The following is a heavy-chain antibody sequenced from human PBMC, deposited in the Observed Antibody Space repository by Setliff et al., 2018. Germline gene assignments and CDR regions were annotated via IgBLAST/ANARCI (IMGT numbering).Heavy chain of an antibody. J-gene: IGHJ6*03. V-gene: IGHV4-34*01. Sequence: SETLSLTCAVYGGSFSTYYCNWIRQPPGKGLEWIGEIDHSRSTNYNPSLKSRVTISVDKSKNQCSLRLSSVTAADTAVYYCARETTMTYYFYYMDVWGKGTTVTVSS. CDR3: ARETTMTYYFYYMDV. CDR1: GGSFSTYY. D-gene: IGHD4-17*01. CDR2: IDHSRST.